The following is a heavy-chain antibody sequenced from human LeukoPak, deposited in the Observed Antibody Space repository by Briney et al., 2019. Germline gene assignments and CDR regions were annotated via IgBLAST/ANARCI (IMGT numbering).Heavy chain of an antibody. CDR3: ARVLEGSSGQHWYFDL. CDR2: INHSGST. D-gene: IGHD6-19*01. V-gene: IGHV4-34*01. J-gene: IGHJ2*01. CDR1: GGSFSGYY. Sequence: SETLSLTCAVYGGSFSGYYWSWIRQPPGKGLEWIGEINHSGSTNYNPSLKSRVTISVDTSKNQFSLKLCSVTAADTAVYYCARVLEGSSGQHWYFDLWGRGTLVTVSS.